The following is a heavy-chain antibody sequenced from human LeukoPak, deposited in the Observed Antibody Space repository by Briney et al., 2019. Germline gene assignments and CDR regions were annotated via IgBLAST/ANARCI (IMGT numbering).Heavy chain of an antibody. J-gene: IGHJ4*02. CDR3: ARDAPVVRGVIIAFDY. Sequence: ASVKVSCKASGYTCTSYYMHWVRQAPGQGLEWMGIINPSGGSTSYAQKFQGRVTMTRDTSTSTVYMELSSLRSEDTAVYYYARDAPVVRGVIIAFDYWGQGTLVTVSS. CDR1: GYTCTSYY. V-gene: IGHV1-46*01. CDR2: INPSGGST. D-gene: IGHD3-10*01.